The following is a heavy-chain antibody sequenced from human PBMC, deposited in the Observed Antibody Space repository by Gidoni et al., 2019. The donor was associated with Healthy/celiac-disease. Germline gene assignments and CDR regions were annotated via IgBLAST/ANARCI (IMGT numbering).Heavy chain of an antibody. CDR1: GYTFTGYY. CDR2: INPNSGGT. D-gene: IGHD3-22*01. CDR3: ARGYYYDSSGYSWGAFDI. V-gene: IGHV1-2*04. Sequence: QVQLVQSGAEVKKPGASVKVSCKASGYTFTGYYMHWVRQAPGQGLEWMGWINPNSGGTNYAQKFQGWVTMTRDTSISTAYMELSRLRSDDTAVYYCARGYYYDSSGYSWGAFDIWGQGTMVTVSS. J-gene: IGHJ3*02.